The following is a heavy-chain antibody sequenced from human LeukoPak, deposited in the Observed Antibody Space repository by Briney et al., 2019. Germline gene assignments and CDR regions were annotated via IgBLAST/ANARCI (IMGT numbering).Heavy chain of an antibody. D-gene: IGHD6-19*01. V-gene: IGHV3-9*01. CDR1: GFIFNNYA. CDR2: ISWNSGSI. CDR3: AKDNRRHYTSGPNPDSLH. Sequence: PGRSLRLSCAGSGFIFNNYAMHWVRRPPGKGLEWVSGISWNSGSIDYADSVKGRFTISRDNAKNSLYLQMNSLRVEDTAFYYYAKDNRRHYTSGPNPDSLHWGQGALVTVSS. J-gene: IGHJ4*02.